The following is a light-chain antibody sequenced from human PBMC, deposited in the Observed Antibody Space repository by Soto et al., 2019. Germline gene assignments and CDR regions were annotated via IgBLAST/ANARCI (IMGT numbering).Light chain of an antibody. V-gene: IGKV4-1*01. CDR3: RQYLTTPHT. Sequence: DIVMTQSPDSLAVSLGERATINCKSSQTIFYNSRNKDFLAWYQQKPGHPPKLLIYWASTRESGVPDRFSGSGSGTDFTLTISSLQAEDVALYFCRQYLTTPHTFGQGTRLEIK. CDR1: QTIFYNSRNKDF. CDR2: WAS. J-gene: IGKJ2*01.